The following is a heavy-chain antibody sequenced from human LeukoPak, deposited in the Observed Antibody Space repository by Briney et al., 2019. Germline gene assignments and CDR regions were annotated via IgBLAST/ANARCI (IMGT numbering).Heavy chain of an antibody. CDR1: GYTFTGYY. Sequence: GASVKVSCKASGYTFTGYYIHWVRQAPGQGLEWMGRINPNSGGTNYAQKFQGRVTMTRDTSISTAYMEMNRLRSDDTAVYYCARVNILDPKDYWGQGTLVTVSS. V-gene: IGHV1-2*06. CDR2: INPNSGGT. J-gene: IGHJ4*02. D-gene: IGHD2/OR15-2a*01. CDR3: ARVNILDPKDY.